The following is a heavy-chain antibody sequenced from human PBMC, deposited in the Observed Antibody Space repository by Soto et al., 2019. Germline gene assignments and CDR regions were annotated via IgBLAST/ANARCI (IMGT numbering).Heavy chain of an antibody. Sequence: PGESLKISCAASGFTFSSYAMSWVRQAPGKGLKWVSTISGSGGSTYYAESVKGRFTISRDNSKNTLYLQMNSLRAEDTAVYDCAKDRAEWGSYDYWGQGILVTVSS. D-gene: IGHD7-27*01. V-gene: IGHV3-23*01. CDR1: GFTFSSYA. CDR2: ISGSGGST. J-gene: IGHJ4*02. CDR3: AKDRAEWGSYDY.